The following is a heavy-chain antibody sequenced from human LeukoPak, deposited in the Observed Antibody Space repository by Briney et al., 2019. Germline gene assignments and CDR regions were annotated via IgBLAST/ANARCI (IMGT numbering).Heavy chain of an antibody. CDR1: GFPFSSYR. D-gene: IGHD5-24*01. CDR2: IKQDGSKK. Sequence: PGGSLRLSCVASGFPFSSYRMTWVRQAPGKGLEWVANIKQDGSKKSYVDSVKGRFTISRDNAKNSLYLQMNSLRAEDTAIYYCTRVGYIDEEIDYWGQGTLVTVSS. V-gene: IGHV3-7*04. J-gene: IGHJ4*02. CDR3: TRVGYIDEEIDY.